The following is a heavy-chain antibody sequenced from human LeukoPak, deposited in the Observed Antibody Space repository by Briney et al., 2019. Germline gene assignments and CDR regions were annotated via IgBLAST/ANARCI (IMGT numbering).Heavy chain of an antibody. D-gene: IGHD3-22*01. J-gene: IGHJ4*02. Sequence: PSETLSLTCTVSGYSITSGHYWGWIRQPPGKGLEWIGSIYYSGSTYYNPSLESRVTISVDTSKNQFSLKLSSVTAADTAVYYCARILNYYDTSGPIFDYWGQGTLVTVSS. V-gene: IGHV4-38-2*02. CDR1: GYSITSGHY. CDR2: IYYSGST. CDR3: ARILNYYDTSGPIFDY.